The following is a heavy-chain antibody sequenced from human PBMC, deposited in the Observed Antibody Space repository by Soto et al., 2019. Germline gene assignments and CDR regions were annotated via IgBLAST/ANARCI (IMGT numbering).Heavy chain of an antibody. CDR1: GDSFSTSNYY. J-gene: IGHJ4*02. CDR3: ARRGGGDPLFDS. CDR2: IFYGGGTGVT. V-gene: IGHV4-39*01. Sequence: QLHLQESGPGLVKPSETLSLTCTVSGDSFSTSNYYWGWIRQPPGKGLEWIGNIFYGGGTGVTYYNPSLKSRVIISVDTSKNQFSLKLRSITAADTAFYCCARRGGGDPLFDSWGQGKLVTVSS. D-gene: IGHD4-17*01.